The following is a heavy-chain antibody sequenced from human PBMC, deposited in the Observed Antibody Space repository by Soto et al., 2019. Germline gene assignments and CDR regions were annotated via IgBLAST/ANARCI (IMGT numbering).Heavy chain of an antibody. Sequence: GWSLRLSCASSVFTFSSYAMRWVRQAPGKGLEWVSAISGSDNSTYYADSVKGRFTISRDNSKNTLYLQMSSLRADDTAVYYCAPMGVWGQGTTVTVTS. CDR1: VFTFSSYA. V-gene: IGHV3-23*01. CDR2: ISGSDNST. CDR3: APMGV. J-gene: IGHJ6*01.